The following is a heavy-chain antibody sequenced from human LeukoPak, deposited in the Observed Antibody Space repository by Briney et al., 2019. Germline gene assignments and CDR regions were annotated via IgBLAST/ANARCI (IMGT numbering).Heavy chain of an antibody. V-gene: IGHV3-30*01. J-gene: IGHJ4*02. CDR3: ARDRGLDESSSHLSY. CDR1: GFTFSSYA. Sequence: PGGSLRLSCAASGFTFSSYAMHWVRQAPGKGLEWVAVISYDGSNKYYADSVKGRFTISRDNSKNTLYLQMNSLRAEDTAVYYCARDRGLDESSSHLSYWGQGTLVTVSS. D-gene: IGHD6-6*01. CDR2: ISYDGSNK.